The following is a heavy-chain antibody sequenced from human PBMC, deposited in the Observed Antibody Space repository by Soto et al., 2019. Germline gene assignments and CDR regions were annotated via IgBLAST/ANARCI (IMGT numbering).Heavy chain of an antibody. Sequence: GSLRLSCAASGFTFSDHSMSWVRQAPGRGLEWVADIKRDGSDKSYVDSVKGRSTISRDNAENSLYLQMNSLRAEDTGVYYCARDLALGWGTWFDPWGQGTLVTVSS. J-gene: IGHJ5*02. CDR1: GFTFSDHS. V-gene: IGHV3-7*01. D-gene: IGHD3-16*01. CDR3: ARDLALGWGTWFDP. CDR2: IKRDGSDK.